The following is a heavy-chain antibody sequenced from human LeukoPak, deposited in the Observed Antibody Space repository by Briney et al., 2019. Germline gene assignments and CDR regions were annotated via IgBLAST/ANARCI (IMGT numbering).Heavy chain of an antibody. CDR3: ARDLSYDFWSGYSWGY. J-gene: IGHJ4*02. Sequence: GGSLRLSCAASGFTFSTYGMHWVRQAPGKGLEWVAFIRFDGSNKYYADSVKGRFTISRDNSKNTLYLQMNSLRAEDTAVYYCARDLSYDFWSGYSWGYWGQGTLVTVSS. CDR2: IRFDGSNK. D-gene: IGHD3-3*01. CDR1: GFTFSTYG. V-gene: IGHV3-30*02.